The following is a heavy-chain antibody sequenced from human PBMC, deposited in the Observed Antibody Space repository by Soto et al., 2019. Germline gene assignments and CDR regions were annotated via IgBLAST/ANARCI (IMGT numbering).Heavy chain of an antibody. CDR2: IWYDGSNK. D-gene: IGHD2-15*01. V-gene: IGHV3-33*08. J-gene: IGHJ4*02. CDR1: GFSFSDYI. CDR3: ARWGCSGSNCNLNQRSFDL. Sequence: SLRLSCAASGFSFSDYIMNWVRQAPGKGLEWVSVIWYDGSNKYYADSVRGRFTFSRDNSRNTMSLQMNSLRVEDTAIYYCARWGCSGSNCNLNQRSFDLWGQGTLVTVSS.